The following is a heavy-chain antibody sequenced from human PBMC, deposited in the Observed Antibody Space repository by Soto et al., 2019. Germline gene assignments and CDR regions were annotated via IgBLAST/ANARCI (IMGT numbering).Heavy chain of an antibody. CDR1: GFTLSGYA. CDR3: ARRARQDFYYMDV. Sequence: GGSLRLSCAASGFTLSGYAMDWVRQAPGKGLEYVSGISSNGVGTYYANSVQGRFTNSRDNSKNTVYLQMGSLRPEDMAVYYCARRARQDFYYMDVWGKGTTVTVSS. J-gene: IGHJ6*03. D-gene: IGHD6-6*01. V-gene: IGHV3-64*01. CDR2: ISSNGVGT.